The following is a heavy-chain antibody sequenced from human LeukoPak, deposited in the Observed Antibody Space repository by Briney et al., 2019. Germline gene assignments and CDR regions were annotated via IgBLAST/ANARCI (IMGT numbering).Heavy chain of an antibody. CDR2: IVVGSGNT. D-gene: IGHD3-10*01. CDR3: AAGFGGGFSFDT. J-gene: IGHJ5*02. Sequence: SVKVSCKASGFTFTSSAMQWVPQARGQRPEWIGWIVVGSGNTNYAQKFQERVTITRDMSTSTAYMELSSLRSEDTAVYYCAAGFGGGFSFDTWGQGTLVTVSS. V-gene: IGHV1-58*02. CDR1: GFTFTSSA.